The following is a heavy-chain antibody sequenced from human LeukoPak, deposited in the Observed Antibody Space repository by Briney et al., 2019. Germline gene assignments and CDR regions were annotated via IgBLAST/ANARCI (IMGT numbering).Heavy chain of an antibody. CDR1: GFTFSSCS. Sequence: PGGSLRLSCAASGFTFSSCSMSWVRQAPGKGLEWVSSISSSSSYIYYADSVKGRFTISRDNAKNSLYLQMNSLRAEDTAVYYCAKDFWATVTTLYYYYGMDVWGQGTTVTVSS. CDR2: ISSSSSYI. V-gene: IGHV3-21*01. D-gene: IGHD4-11*01. J-gene: IGHJ6*02. CDR3: AKDFWATVTTLYYYYGMDV.